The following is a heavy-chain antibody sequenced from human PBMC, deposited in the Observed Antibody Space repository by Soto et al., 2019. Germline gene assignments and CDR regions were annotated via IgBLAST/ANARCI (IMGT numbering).Heavy chain of an antibody. CDR2: VNPNNGDT. CDR1: GYTFSNYD. CDR3: AKVSRKGSAIDFDY. D-gene: IGHD3-10*01. Sequence: QVQLVQSGAELKKPGASVKVSCKASGYTFSNYDMNWVRQATGQGPEWIGWVNPNNGDTGYAQKFQGRVTLNTELSTTTDYMELTSLRSEDTAIYSCAKVSRKGSAIDFDYWGQGTLITVYS. J-gene: IGHJ4*02. V-gene: IGHV1-8*01.